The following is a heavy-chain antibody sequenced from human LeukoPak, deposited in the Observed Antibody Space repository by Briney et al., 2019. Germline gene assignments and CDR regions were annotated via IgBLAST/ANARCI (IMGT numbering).Heavy chain of an antibody. D-gene: IGHD2-2*01. V-gene: IGHV3-30*02. Sequence: GGSLRLSCAASGFTVSSYGMHWVRQAPGKGLEWVAFTRFDGNFKYYADSVKGRFTISRDNSKNTVFLQMNSLRPEDTAVYYCAKEREDLVVVAAAMRGYIWGQGTLVTVSS. J-gene: IGHJ4*02. CDR1: GFTVSSYG. CDR2: TRFDGNFK. CDR3: AKEREDLVVVAAAMRGYI.